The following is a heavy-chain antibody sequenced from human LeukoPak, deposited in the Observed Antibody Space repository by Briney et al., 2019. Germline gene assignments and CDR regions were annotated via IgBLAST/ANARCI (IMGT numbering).Heavy chain of an antibody. CDR2: ISGSGGST. V-gene: IGHV3-23*01. D-gene: IGHD1-26*01. J-gene: IGHJ4*02. CDR1: GFTFSSYA. Sequence: GGSLRLSCAASGFTFSSYAMSWVRQAPGKGREWVSAISGSGGSTYYADSVKGRFTISRDNSKNTLYLQMNSLRAEDTAVYYCAKGLDGSYYYYWGQGTLVTVSS. CDR3: AKGLDGSYYYY.